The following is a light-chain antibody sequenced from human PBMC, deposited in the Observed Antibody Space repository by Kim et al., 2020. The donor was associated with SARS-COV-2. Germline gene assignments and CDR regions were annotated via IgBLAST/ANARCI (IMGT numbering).Light chain of an antibody. CDR2: SNN. CDR3: AAWDDSLSGYVV. Sequence: GVTISCSGSSSNIGSNYVYWYQQLPGTAPKLLIYSNNQRPSGVPDRFSGSKSGTSASLAISGLRSEDEADYYCAAWDDSLSGYVVFGGGTQLTVL. V-gene: IGLV1-47*02. J-gene: IGLJ2*01. CDR1: SSNIGSNY.